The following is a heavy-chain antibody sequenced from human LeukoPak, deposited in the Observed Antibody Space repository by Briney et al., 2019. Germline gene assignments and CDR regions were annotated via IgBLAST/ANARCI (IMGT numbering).Heavy chain of an antibody. Sequence: VGSLRLSCAASGFTFSSYSMNWVRQAPGKGLEWVSSISSSSSYIYYADSVKGRFTISRDNAKNSLYLQMNSLRAEDTAVYYCARDLVAGGFDYWGQGTLVTVAS. CDR3: ARDLVAGGFDY. CDR1: GFTFSSYS. CDR2: ISSSSSYI. V-gene: IGHV3-21*01. D-gene: IGHD2-15*01. J-gene: IGHJ4*02.